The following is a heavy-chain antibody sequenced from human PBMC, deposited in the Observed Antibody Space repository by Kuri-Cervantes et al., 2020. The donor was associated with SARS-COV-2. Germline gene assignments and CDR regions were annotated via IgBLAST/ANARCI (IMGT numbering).Heavy chain of an antibody. J-gene: IGHJ4*02. D-gene: IGHD4-23*01. CDR3: ARDGGGNLGD. CDR2: ISSSSSTI. CDR1: GFTFSSYS. V-gene: IGHV3-48*01. Sequence: GGSLRLSCAASGFTFSSYSMNWVRQAPGKGLEWVSYISSSSSTIYYADSVKGRFTISRDNSKNTLYLQMNSLRAEDTAVYYCARDGGGNLGDWGQGTLVTVSS.